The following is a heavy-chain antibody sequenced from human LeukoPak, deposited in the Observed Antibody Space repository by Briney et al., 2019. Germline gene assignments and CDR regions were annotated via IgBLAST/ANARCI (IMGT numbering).Heavy chain of an antibody. CDR3: ARDLPYGGNFGYWFDP. V-gene: IGHV1-69*04. CDR2: IIPILGIA. CDR1: GGTFSSYT. Sequence: ASVKVSCKASGGTFSSYTISWVRQAPGQGLEWMGRIIPILGIANYAQKFQGRVTNTADKSTSTAYMELSSLRSEDTAVYYCARDLPYGGNFGYWFDPWGQGTLVTVSS. J-gene: IGHJ5*02. D-gene: IGHD4-23*01.